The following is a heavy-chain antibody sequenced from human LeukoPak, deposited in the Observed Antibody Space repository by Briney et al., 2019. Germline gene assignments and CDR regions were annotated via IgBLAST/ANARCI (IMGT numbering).Heavy chain of an antibody. CDR1: GFIFNNYF. V-gene: IGHV3-21*01. CDR3: ARRATTERGHSYGLDY. D-gene: IGHD5-18*01. Sequence: GGSLRLSCAASGFIFNNYFMNWVGQAPGKGLEWVSSISGSSTYIYDADSVKGRFTISRDNAKNSLYLQMNSLRVEDTAVYYCARRATTERGHSYGLDYWGQGTLVTVSS. CDR2: ISGSSTYI. J-gene: IGHJ4*02.